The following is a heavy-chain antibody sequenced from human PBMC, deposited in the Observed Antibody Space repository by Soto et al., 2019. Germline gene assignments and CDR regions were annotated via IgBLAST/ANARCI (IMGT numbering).Heavy chain of an antibody. V-gene: IGHV5-51*01. CDR1: GYSFINYW. D-gene: IGHD4-17*01. CDR2: IYPSDSDT. CDR3: ARHGFYGDYSSNYFDP. Sequence: GESLKISFKGSGYSFINYWMALVRQIPGKGLEYMGIIYPSDSDTRYSPSLQGQVNISVDKSISTAYLQRSSLKASDTAIYYCARHGFYGDYSSNYFDPWGQGTLVTVSS. J-gene: IGHJ5*02.